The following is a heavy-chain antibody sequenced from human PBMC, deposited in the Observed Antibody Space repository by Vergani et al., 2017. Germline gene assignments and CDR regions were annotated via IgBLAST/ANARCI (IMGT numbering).Heavy chain of an antibody. CDR1: GFSFSDHY. CDR2: ISWDGGST. CDR3: AKGDAYYGMDV. V-gene: IGHV3-43*02. J-gene: IGHJ6*02. D-gene: IGHD2-8*01. Sequence: VQLVESGGGLVKPGGSLRLSCAASGFSFSDHYMTWIRQAPGKGLEWVSLISWDGGSTYYADSVKGRFTISRDNSKNSLYLQMNSLRTEDTALYYCAKGDAYYGMDVWGQGTTVTVSS.